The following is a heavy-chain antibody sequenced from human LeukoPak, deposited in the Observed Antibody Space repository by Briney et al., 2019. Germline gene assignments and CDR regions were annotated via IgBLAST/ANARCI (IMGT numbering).Heavy chain of an antibody. Sequence: GGSLRLSCAASGFTFSNYAMSWVRQASGKGLEWVSAVSGSGGGTNYADAVKGRFTISRDNSKNTLYLQMNSLRAEDTAIYYCAKSWYYDSTGYYYNTYDYWGQGTLVTVSS. CDR1: GFTFSNYA. J-gene: IGHJ4*02. V-gene: IGHV3-23*01. CDR3: AKSWYYDSTGYYYNTYDY. D-gene: IGHD3-22*01. CDR2: VSGSGGGT.